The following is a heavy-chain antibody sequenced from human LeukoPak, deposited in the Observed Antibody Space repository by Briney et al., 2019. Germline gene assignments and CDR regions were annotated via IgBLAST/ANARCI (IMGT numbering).Heavy chain of an antibody. CDR3: AKEYSSSGGYFDY. D-gene: IGHD6-6*01. CDR1: GFTFSSYG. CDR2: IWYGGSNK. J-gene: IGHJ4*02. Sequence: GGSLRLSCAASGFTFSSYGMHWVRQAPGKGLEWVAVIWYGGSNKYYADSVKGRFTISRDNSKNTLYLQMNSLRAEDTAVYYCAKEYSSSGGYFDYWGQGTLVTVSS. V-gene: IGHV3-30*02.